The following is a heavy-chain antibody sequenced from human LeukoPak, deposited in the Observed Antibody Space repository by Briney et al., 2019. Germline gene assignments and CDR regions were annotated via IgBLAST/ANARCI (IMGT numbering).Heavy chain of an antibody. Sequence: GGSLRLSCAASGFTFSSYAMYWVRQAPGKGLEYVSVISRNGGGTHYANSVKGRFTISRDNPKNTLYLQMGSLRAEDMGVYYCASGLASSGWYRADYWGQGTLVTVSS. CDR3: ASGLASSGWYRADY. CDR1: GFTFSSYA. J-gene: IGHJ4*02. CDR2: ISRNGGGT. V-gene: IGHV3-64*01. D-gene: IGHD6-19*01.